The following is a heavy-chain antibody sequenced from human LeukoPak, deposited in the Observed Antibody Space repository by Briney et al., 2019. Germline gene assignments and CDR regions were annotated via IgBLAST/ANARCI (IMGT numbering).Heavy chain of an antibody. J-gene: IGHJ4*02. D-gene: IGHD4-17*01. V-gene: IGHV3-33*01. CDR1: GFTCSSYG. Sequence: PGGSLRLSCAAPGFTCSSYGMHWVRPAPGKGLEWVAVIWHDGSNKYYADSVKGRFLLSRDNSLNTLYLQMNSLRAEDTAVYYCARDSDYGDGFDYWGQGTLVTVSS. CDR3: ARDSDYGDGFDY. CDR2: IWHDGSNK.